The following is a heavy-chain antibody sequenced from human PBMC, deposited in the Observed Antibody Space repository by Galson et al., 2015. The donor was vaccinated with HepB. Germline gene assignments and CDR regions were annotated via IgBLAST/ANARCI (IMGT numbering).Heavy chain of an antibody. CDR1: RFAFSSYG. V-gene: IGHV3-30*03. CDR2: ISFDGSNK. J-gene: IGHJ6*03. CDR3: ARASRWSGYYYYYMDV. Sequence: SLRLSCAASRFAFSSYGMHWVRQAPGKGLEWVAVISFDGSNKYYADSVKSRFTISRDNSKNTLYLQMNSLRAEDTAVYYCARASRWSGYYYYYMDVWGKGTTVTVSS. D-gene: IGHD5-24*01.